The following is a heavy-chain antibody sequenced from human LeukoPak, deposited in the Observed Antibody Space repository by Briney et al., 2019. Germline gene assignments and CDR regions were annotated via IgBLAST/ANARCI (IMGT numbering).Heavy chain of an antibody. CDR3: ARDCSGGSCYSPEDYYGMDV. CDR1: GYTFTGYY. D-gene: IGHD2-15*01. J-gene: IGHJ6*02. Sequence: ASVTVSCTASGYTFTGYYMHWVRQAPGQGLEWMGWISAYNGNTNYAQKLQGRVTMTTDTSTSTAYMELRSLRSDDTAVYYCARDCSGGSCYSPEDYYGMDVWGQGTTVTVSS. CDR2: ISAYNGNT. V-gene: IGHV1-18*04.